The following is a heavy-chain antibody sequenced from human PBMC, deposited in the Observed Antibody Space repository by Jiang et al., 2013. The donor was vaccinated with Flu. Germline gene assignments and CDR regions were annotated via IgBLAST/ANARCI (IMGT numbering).Heavy chain of an antibody. D-gene: IGHD1-1*01. V-gene: IGHV2-5*02. CDR3: AHRLGGYNWNDCYFDY. Sequence: KALEWLAVIYWDDDKRYSPSLKTRLTITKATSGNHVVLTMTNMDPVDTATYYCAHRLGGYNWNDCYFDYWGQGTLVTVSS. CDR2: IYWDDDK. J-gene: IGHJ4*02.